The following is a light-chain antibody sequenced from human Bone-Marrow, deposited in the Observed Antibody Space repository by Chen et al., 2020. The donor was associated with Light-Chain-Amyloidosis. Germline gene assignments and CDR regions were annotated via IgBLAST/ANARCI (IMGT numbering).Light chain of an antibody. Sequence: DIQMTQSPSTLSASVGDSVTITCRAGQNINRWMAWYQQKPGKPPNLLIYDDSTLEGGVPSRFSGGDSGTEFTLTLSGLQPDDFASDYCQQYYSYPYTFGPGTKLAIK. CDR1: QNINRW. J-gene: IGKJ2*01. CDR2: DDS. V-gene: IGKV1-5*01. CDR3: QQYYSYPYT.